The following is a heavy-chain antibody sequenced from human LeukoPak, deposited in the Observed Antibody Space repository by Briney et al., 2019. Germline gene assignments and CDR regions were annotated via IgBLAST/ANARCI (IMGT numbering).Heavy chain of an antibody. Sequence: PGGSLRLSCAASGFTFSGSAMHWVRQASGKRLEWVGRMRSKANNYATAYGASVTGRFTISRDDSKNTAYLQMNSLKTEDTAVYYCTRSEALAAFDIWGQGTMVTVSS. CDR1: GFTFSGSA. V-gene: IGHV3-73*01. CDR2: MRSKANNYAT. J-gene: IGHJ3*02. CDR3: TRSEALAAFDI.